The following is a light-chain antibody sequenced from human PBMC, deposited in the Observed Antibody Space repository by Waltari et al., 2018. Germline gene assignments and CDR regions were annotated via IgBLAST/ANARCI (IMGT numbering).Light chain of an antibody. J-gene: IGKJ5*01. V-gene: IGKV3-11*01. CDR1: QSVSNS. Sequence: EVVLTQSPATLSLSPGDRATLSCRASQSVSNSLAWYRQKPGQAPSLLIYDASTRAAGIPDRFSGSGSGTDFTLTIISLEPEDFAVYYCQLRTGWPMTFGQGTRLEIK. CDR2: DAS. CDR3: QLRTGWPMT.